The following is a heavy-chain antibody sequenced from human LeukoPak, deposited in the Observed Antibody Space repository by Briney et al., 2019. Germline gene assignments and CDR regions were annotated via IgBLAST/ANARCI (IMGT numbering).Heavy chain of an antibody. D-gene: IGHD3-22*01. V-gene: IGHV3-7*01. J-gene: IGHJ4*02. CDR2: IKQDASET. CDR1: GFIVSNYC. Sequence: GGSLRLSCAASGFIVSNYCMGWVRQAPGKGLEWVAYIKQDASETYYVDSVRGRFSISRDNAKNSLFLQMNSLRAEDTAVYYCAREAYYYDSSGYYYPFDYWGQGTLVTVSS. CDR3: AREAYYYDSSGYYYPFDY.